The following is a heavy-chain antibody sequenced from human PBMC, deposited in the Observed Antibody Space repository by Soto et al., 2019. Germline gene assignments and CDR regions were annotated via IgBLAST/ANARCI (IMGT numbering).Heavy chain of an antibody. D-gene: IGHD6-13*01. CDR1: GFTFSSYA. CDR2: ISYDGSNK. Sequence: PGGSLRLSCAASGFTFSSYAMHWVRQAPGKGLEGVAVISYDGSNKYYADSVKGRFTISRDNSKNTPYLQMNSLRAEDTAVYYCARAKYSSSWYEGPPLTGSLWGQGTMVTVSS. CDR3: ARAKYSSSWYEGPPLTGSL. J-gene: IGHJ3*01. V-gene: IGHV3-30-3*01.